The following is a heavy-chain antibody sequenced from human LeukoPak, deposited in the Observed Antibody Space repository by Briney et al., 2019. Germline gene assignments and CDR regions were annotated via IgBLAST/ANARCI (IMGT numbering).Heavy chain of an antibody. CDR1: GGSISSSSYY. Sequence: PSGTLSLTCAVSGGSISSSSYYWGWIRQPPGKGLEWIGSSCYSGSTYYNPSLKSRVTISVDTSKNQFSLKLSSVTAADTAVYYCARVYYYDSSGYWPVYWYFDLWGQGTLVTVSS. CDR2: SCYSGST. J-gene: IGHJ2*01. V-gene: IGHV4-39*01. D-gene: IGHD3-22*01. CDR3: ARVYYYDSSGYWPVYWYFDL.